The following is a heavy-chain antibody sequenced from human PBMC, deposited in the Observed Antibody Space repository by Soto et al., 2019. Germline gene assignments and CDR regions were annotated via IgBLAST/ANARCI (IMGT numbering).Heavy chain of an antibody. J-gene: IGHJ6*03. Sequence: SETLSLTCTVSGGSISRSSYYWGWIRQPPGKGLEWIGGIYYSGSAYYNPSLKSRVTISVDTSKNQFSLRLSSMTAADTAVYYCARQDPGYSSTWRMDVWGKGTTVTVSS. CDR2: IYYSGSA. V-gene: IGHV4-39*01. CDR1: GGSISRSSYY. CDR3: ARQDPGYSSTWRMDV. D-gene: IGHD6-13*01.